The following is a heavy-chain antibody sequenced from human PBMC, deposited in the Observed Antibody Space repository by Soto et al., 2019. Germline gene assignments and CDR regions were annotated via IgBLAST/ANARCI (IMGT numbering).Heavy chain of an antibody. CDR2: ISGSGGST. Sequence: TGGSLRLSCAASGFTFSNYAMNWVRQAPGKGLEWVSTISGSGGSTYYADSVKGRFTISRDNSKNTLYLQMNSLRAEDTAVYYCAKSVAYWNEVGVDYWGQGTLVTVSS. CDR3: AKSVAYWNEVGVDY. V-gene: IGHV3-23*01. CDR1: GFTFSNYA. J-gene: IGHJ4*02. D-gene: IGHD1-1*01.